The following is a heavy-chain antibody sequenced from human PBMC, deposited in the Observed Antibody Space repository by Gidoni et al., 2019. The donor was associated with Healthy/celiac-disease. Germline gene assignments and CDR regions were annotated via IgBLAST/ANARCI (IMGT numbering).Heavy chain of an antibody. D-gene: IGHD1-26*01. J-gene: IGHJ4*02. V-gene: IGHV4-59*01. CDR2: IYYSGST. Sequence: QVQLQESGPGLVQPSETLSLTCTVSGGSISSYYWSWIRQPPGKGLEWIGYIYYSGSTNYNPSLKSRVTISVDTSKNQFSLKLSSVTAADTAVYYCARALWVGATRYFDYWGQGTLVTVSS. CDR1: GGSISSYY. CDR3: ARALWVGATRYFDY.